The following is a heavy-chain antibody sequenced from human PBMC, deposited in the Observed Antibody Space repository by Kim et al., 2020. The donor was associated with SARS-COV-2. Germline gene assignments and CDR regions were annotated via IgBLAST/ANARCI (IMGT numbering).Heavy chain of an antibody. CDR3: SREGYCSCTGCYFFDY. D-gene: IGHD2-2*01. CDR1: GGSFSGYY. CDR2: INHSGST. V-gene: IGHV4-34*01. Sequence: SETLSLTCAVYGGSFSGYYWSWIRQPPGKGLEWIGEINHSGSTNYNPSLKSRLTISVDATKNQFSLKLSSVTAADTAVDYCSREGYCSCTGCYFFDYWG. J-gene: IGHJ4*01.